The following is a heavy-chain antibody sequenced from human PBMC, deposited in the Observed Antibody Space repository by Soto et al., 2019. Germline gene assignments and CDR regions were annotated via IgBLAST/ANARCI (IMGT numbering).Heavy chain of an antibody. CDR2: INHSGSA. D-gene: IGHD3-10*01. J-gene: IGHJ4*02. CDR1: GGSFSAYS. CDR3: ARGLFSEDSYSGGWYFFDY. Sequence: QVQLQQWGAGLLKPSETLSLTCAVYGGSFSAYSWTWIRQPPGKALEWIGQINHSGSANYNPSLKSRVTISVATPKNQFSLELTSVTAADTAVYYCARGLFSEDSYSGGWYFFDYWGQGTLVTVSS. V-gene: IGHV4-34*01.